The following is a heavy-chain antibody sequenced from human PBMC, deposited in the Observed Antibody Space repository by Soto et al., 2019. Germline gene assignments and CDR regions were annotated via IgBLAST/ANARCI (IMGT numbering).Heavy chain of an antibody. CDR1: SGSFSGYY. J-gene: IGHJ4*02. CDR2: IYHGLSI. V-gene: IGHV4-34*01. CDR3: ARHGGYYFDY. Sequence: SEILSLTCAVYSGSFSGYYWSWIRQPPGKGLEWIGEIYHGLSIVYNPSLKSRVTISGDSSKNQFSLKLSSVTAADTAVYYCARHGGYYFDYWGQGTLVTVSS. D-gene: IGHD3-16*01.